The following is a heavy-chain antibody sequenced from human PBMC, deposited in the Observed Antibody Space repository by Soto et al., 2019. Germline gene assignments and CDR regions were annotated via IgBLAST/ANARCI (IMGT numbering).Heavy chain of an antibody. V-gene: IGHV4-39*07. CDR2: IHKSGST. J-gene: IGHJ5*02. Sequence: PSETLSLTCTVSGGSISGSSYYWGWIRQPPGKGLEWIGTIHKSGSTYYNPSIKSRVTISVDTSKNQFSLKLSSVTAADTAVYYCARSDGAIAAAGNNWFDPWGQGTLVTVSS. D-gene: IGHD6-13*01. CDR1: GGSISGSSYY. CDR3: ARSDGAIAAAGNNWFDP.